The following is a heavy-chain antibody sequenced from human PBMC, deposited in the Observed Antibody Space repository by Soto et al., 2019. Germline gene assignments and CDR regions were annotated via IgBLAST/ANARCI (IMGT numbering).Heavy chain of an antibody. D-gene: IGHD4-17*01. CDR2: IIPIFGIA. V-gene: IGHV1-69*10. Sequence: ASVKVSCKASGGTFSSYAISWVRQAPGQGLEWMGGIIPIFGIANYAQKFQGRVTITADKSTSTAYMELSSLRSEDTAVYYCARTPTVAYAFDIWGQGTMVTVSS. CDR1: GGTFSSYA. CDR3: ARTPTVAYAFDI. J-gene: IGHJ3*02.